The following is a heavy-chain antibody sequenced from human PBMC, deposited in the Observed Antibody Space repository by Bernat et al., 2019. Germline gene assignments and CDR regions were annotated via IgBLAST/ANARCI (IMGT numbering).Heavy chain of an antibody. V-gene: IGHV1-3*01. J-gene: IGHJ4*02. CDR2: INAGNGNT. CDR3: ARVSGSGWRFDY. CDR1: GYTFTSYA. Sequence: QVQLVQSGAEVKKPGASVKVSCKASGYTFTSYAMHWVRQAPGQRLEWMGRINAGNGNTKYSQKFQGRVTITRDTSASTAYMELSSLRSEDTAVYYCARVSGSGWRFDYWGQGTLVTVSS. D-gene: IGHD6-19*01.